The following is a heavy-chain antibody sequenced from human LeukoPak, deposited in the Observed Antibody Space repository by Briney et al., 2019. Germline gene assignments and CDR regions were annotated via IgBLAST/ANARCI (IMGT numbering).Heavy chain of an antibody. V-gene: IGHV3-23*01. Sequence: GGSLRLSCAASGFTVSSNYMSWVRQAPGKGLEWVSAISGSGGSTYYADSVKGRFTISRDNSKNTLYLQMNSLRAEDTAVYYCAKVGIAVAGFTFDYWGQGTLVTVSS. J-gene: IGHJ4*02. CDR3: AKVGIAVAGFTFDY. CDR1: GFTVSSNY. D-gene: IGHD6-19*01. CDR2: ISGSGGST.